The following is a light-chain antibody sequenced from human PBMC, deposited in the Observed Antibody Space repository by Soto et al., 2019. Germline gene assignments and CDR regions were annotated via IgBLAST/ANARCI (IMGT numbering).Light chain of an antibody. CDR1: QIIDGW. J-gene: IGKJ1*01. CDR3: QQYNRMWT. Sequence: DIEMTQSPSTLSASVGDRVSITCRASQIIDGWVAWYQQKPGKGPKLLIYKASILESGVPSRFSGSGSGTEFTLTISSLQPDDFATYDCQQYNRMWTFGQGTKVEIK. CDR2: KAS. V-gene: IGKV1-5*03.